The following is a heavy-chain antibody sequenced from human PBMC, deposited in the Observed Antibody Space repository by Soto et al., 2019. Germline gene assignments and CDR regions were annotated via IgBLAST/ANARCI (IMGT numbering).Heavy chain of an antibody. D-gene: IGHD3-22*01. V-gene: IGHV3-13*04. CDR2: IGTAGDT. J-gene: IGHJ4*02. CDR1: GLTFSRYD. CDR3: ASADRSGYYPF. Sequence: EVQLVESGGGLVQPGGSLRLSCAASGLTFSRYDMHWDRQATGGRLEWVSAIGTAGDTYYPGSVRGRFTISRENAKNSLYLQMNSLRPGDTAVYYCASADRSGYYPFWGQGTLVTVSS.